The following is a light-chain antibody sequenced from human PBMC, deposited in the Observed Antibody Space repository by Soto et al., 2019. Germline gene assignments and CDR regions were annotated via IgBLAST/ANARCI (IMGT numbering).Light chain of an antibody. CDR2: SAS. CDR1: QTIGNY. Sequence: DIQMTQSPSSVSASVGDRVTLTCRASQTIGNYLNWYQQKPGKAPKLLIYSASVLEAGVPSRFSASGSGTDFTLTISNLQPEDFAGYYCQQTYSSPITFGQGTRLEIK. V-gene: IGKV1-39*01. CDR3: QQTYSSPIT. J-gene: IGKJ5*01.